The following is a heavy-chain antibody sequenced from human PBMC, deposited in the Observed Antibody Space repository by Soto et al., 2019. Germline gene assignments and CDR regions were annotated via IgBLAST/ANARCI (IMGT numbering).Heavy chain of an antibody. V-gene: IGHV3-23*01. CDR2: ISGNSGFT. D-gene: IGHD1-1*01. Sequence: EVQLLESGGGLVQPGGSLRVSCVASGFTFDNYVMTWVRQAPGKGLEWVSAISGNSGFTWYADSVKGRFTLSRDNFKNTLSLEMNNLRAEDTAIYFCAKVDVWNKARCFDRWGQGTLVTVSS. CDR1: GFTFDNYV. J-gene: IGHJ5*02. CDR3: AKVDVWNKARCFDR.